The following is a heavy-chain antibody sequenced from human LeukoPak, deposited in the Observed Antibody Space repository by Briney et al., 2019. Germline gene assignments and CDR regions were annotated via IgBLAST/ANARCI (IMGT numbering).Heavy chain of an antibody. Sequence: ASVKVSCKASGYTFTGNNVHWVRQAPGQGLEWMGWINPNSGGTNYAQKLQGRVTMTRDTSISTRYTELSRLRSDDTAVYYCARDLYGSGSSFDYWGQGTLVTVSS. CDR2: INPNSGGT. D-gene: IGHD3-10*01. J-gene: IGHJ4*02. CDR1: GYTFTGNN. V-gene: IGHV1-2*02. CDR3: ARDLYGSGSSFDY.